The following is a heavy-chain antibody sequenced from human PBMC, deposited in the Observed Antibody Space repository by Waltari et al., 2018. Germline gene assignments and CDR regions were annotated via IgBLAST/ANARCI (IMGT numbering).Heavy chain of an antibody. V-gene: IGHV4-34*01. CDR3: ARAPGYKGYFDY. Sequence: QVQLQGWGAGLLRPSETLSLTCSGSGGYFWGYYWSWIRQSPGKGLEWIGDVNHGGDTNYSPSLESRVTISVDMSKNQFSLKMRSVTAADTAIYYCARAPGYKGYFDYWGRGTLVTVSS. CDR1: GGYFWGYY. J-gene: IGHJ4*02. D-gene: IGHD5-12*01. CDR2: VNHGGDT.